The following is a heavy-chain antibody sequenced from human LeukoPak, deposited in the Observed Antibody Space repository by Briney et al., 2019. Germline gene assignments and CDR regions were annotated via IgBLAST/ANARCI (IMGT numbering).Heavy chain of an antibody. Sequence: GGSLRLSCAASGFTFSSYGMSWVRRAPGKGLEWVSYICSSSSTMYYADSVKGRFTISRDNAKSSLYLQMSSLRDEDTAVYYCARARGYNHGPQDYYFDFWGQGTLVTVSS. CDR3: ARARGYNHGPQDYYFDF. J-gene: IGHJ4*02. D-gene: IGHD5-18*01. CDR1: GFTFSSYG. CDR2: ICSSSSTM. V-gene: IGHV3-48*02.